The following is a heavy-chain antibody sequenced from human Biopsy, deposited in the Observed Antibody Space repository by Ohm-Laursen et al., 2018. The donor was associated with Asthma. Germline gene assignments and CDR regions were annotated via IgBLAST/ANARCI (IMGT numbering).Heavy chain of an antibody. CDR3: ARVQKSPGDRWFDP. D-gene: IGHD7-27*01. Sequence: SSVKVSCKTSAYTFIGYHLHWVRQAPGEGLEWMGRINPNGGATIYAQKFQGRVTMTRDTSISTAYMELSRLTSDDTAVYYCARVQKSPGDRWFDPWGQGTLVTVSS. CDR2: INPNGGAT. V-gene: IGHV1-2*06. J-gene: IGHJ5*02. CDR1: AYTFIGYH.